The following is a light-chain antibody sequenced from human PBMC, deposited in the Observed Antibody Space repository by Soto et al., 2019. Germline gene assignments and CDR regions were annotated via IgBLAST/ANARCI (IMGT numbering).Light chain of an antibody. CDR2: DSS. Sequence: DIQMTQSPSSLSASVGDRVTITCQASQGINNYVNWYQQKEGKAPELLIYDSSKLKTGVQSRFSGSGSETDFTLTISSLQPDDVATYYCQHYDHVPLSFGGGTKVEIK. CDR3: QHYDHVPLS. J-gene: IGKJ4*01. V-gene: IGKV1-33*01. CDR1: QGINNY.